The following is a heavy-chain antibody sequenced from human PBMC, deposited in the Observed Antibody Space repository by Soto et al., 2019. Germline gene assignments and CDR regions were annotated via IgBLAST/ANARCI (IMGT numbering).Heavy chain of an antibody. V-gene: IGHV4-39*01. D-gene: IGHD6-13*01. CDR3: ARLYSSSWYSHYYYYYGMDV. CDR2: IYYSGST. J-gene: IGHJ6*02. CDR1: CGSISSSSYY. Sequence: SETLSLTCTVSCGSISSSSYYWGWIRQPPGKGLEWIGSIYYSGSTYYNPSLKSRVTISVDTSKNQFSLKLSSVTAADTAVYYCARLYSSSWYSHYYYYYGMDVWGQGTTVTVSS.